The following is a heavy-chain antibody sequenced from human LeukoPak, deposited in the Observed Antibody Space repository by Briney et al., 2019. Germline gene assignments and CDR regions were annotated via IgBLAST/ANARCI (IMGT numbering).Heavy chain of an antibody. CDR3: ATSSKGYSGYDDYGEYAPNILSGYYYYYMDV. CDR1: SGSPSSYY. D-gene: IGHD5-12*01. V-gene: IGHV4-59*08. J-gene: IGHJ6*03. CDR2: IYYSGST. Sequence: SETLSLTCNVSSGSPSSYYWSWIRQPPGKGLEWIGYIYYSGSTNYNPSLKSRVTISLDTSKNQFSLKLSSVTAADTAVYYCATSSKGYSGYDDYGEYAPNILSGYYYYYMDVWGKGTTVTVSS.